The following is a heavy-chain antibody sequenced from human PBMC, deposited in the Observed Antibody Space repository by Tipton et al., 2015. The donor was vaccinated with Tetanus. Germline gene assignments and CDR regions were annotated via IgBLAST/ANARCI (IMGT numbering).Heavy chain of an antibody. CDR2: IFASGST. CDR1: GDSMARYY. V-gene: IGHV4-4*08. J-gene: IGHJ3*01. Sequence: LRLSCTVSGDSMARYYWSWVRQPPGKGLEWVSYIFASGSTNYNPALKSRVTISMDTSKSQISLNLTSATAADTAVYFCARRSYCSSTRCFDAFDLWGPGTRVTVSS. D-gene: IGHD2-2*01. CDR3: ARRSYCSSTRCFDAFDL.